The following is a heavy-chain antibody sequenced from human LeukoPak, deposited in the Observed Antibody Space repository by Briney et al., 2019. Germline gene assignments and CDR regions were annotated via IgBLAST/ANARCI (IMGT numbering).Heavy chain of an antibody. V-gene: IGHV3-23*01. CDR1: GFTFSSYA. CDR2: ISGSGGST. CDR3: AKDLYCSGGSCDPMNNWFDP. J-gene: IGHJ5*02. D-gene: IGHD2-15*01. Sequence: GGSLRLSCAASGFTFSSYAMSWVRQAPGKGLEWVSAISGSGGSTYYADSVKGRFTISRDNSKNTLYLQMNSLRAEDTAVYYCAKDLYCSGGSCDPMNNWFDPWGQGTLVTVSS.